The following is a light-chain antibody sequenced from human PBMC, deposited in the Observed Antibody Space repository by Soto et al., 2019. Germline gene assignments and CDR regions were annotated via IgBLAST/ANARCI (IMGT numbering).Light chain of an antibody. J-gene: IGKJ3*01. V-gene: IGKV3-15*01. CDR1: QSVSSN. Sequence: EIVMTQSPATLSVSPGERATLSCRASQSVSSNLAWYQQKPGQAPRPLIYGASTRATGIPARFSGSGSGTEFTLTISSLQSEDFAVYYCQQYNNWPPRTFGPGTKVDIK. CDR2: GAS. CDR3: QQYNNWPPRT.